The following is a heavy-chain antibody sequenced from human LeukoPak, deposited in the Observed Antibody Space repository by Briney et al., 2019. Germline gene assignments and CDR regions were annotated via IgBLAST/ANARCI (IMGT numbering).Heavy chain of an antibody. J-gene: IGHJ4*02. V-gene: IGHV3-15*01. D-gene: IGHD1-26*01. CDR1: GFTFDNAW. Sequence: PGGSLRLSCAVSGFTFDNAWMSWVRQAPGKGLEWVGRVKSKTDGGTTDYAAPVKGRFTISRDDSKNTLYLQMNSLKTEDTAVYYCTTGLEGATGYWGQGTLVTVSS. CDR3: TTGLEGATGY. CDR2: VKSKTDGGTT.